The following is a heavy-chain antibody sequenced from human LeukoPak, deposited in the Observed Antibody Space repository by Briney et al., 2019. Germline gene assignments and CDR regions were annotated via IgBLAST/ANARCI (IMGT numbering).Heavy chain of an antibody. CDR2: ISSGSSYI. CDR1: GFTFSSYS. CDR3: ARGYGEPGIDY. V-gene: IGHV3-21*01. J-gene: IGHJ4*02. Sequence: GGSLRLSCAASGFTFSSYSMNWVRQAPGKGLEWVSSISSGSSYIYYADSVKGRFTISRDNAKNSLYLQMNSLRAEDTAVYYCARGYGEPGIDYWGQGTLVTVSS. D-gene: IGHD4-17*01.